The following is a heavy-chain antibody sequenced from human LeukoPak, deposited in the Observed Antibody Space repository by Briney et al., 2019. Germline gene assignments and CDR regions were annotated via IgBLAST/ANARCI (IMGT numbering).Heavy chain of an antibody. CDR3: AREENDDYGGNGGYFDY. Sequence: PSETLSLTCTVSGGSISSYYWSWIRQPPGKGLEWIGYIYNSGSTNYSPSLKSRVTISVDTSKNQFSLKLSSVTAADTAVYYCAREENDDYGGNGGYFDYWGQGTLVTVSS. J-gene: IGHJ4*02. CDR2: IYNSGST. CDR1: GGSISSYY. D-gene: IGHD4-23*01. V-gene: IGHV4-59*12.